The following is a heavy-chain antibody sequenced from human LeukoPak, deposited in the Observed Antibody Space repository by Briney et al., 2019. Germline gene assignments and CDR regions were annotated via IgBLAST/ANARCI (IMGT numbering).Heavy chain of an antibody. V-gene: IGHV3-48*03. CDR1: GFTFSNYW. Sequence: GGSLRLSCAPSGFTFSNYWMTWVRQAPGKGLEWVSYISSSGSTIYYADSVKGRFTISRDNAKNTLYLKMSSLSADDTAVYYCARASGRMSYYYYYYMDVWGKGATVTIS. J-gene: IGHJ6*03. CDR2: ISSSGSTI. D-gene: IGHD2-8*02. CDR3: ARASGRMSYYYYYYMDV.